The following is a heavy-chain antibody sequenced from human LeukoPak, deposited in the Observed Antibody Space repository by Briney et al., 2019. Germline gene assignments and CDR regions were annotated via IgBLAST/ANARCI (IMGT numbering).Heavy chain of an antibody. CDR2: INHSGST. V-gene: IGHV4-34*01. CDR1: GGSFSGYY. Sequence: SETLSLTCAVYGGSFSGYYWSWIRQPPGKGLEWIGEINHSGSTNYNPSLKSRVAISLDTSKNQFSLKLNSVPAADTAVYYCASWEDYDRFDYWGQGTLVTVSS. D-gene: IGHD4-17*01. CDR3: ASWEDYDRFDY. J-gene: IGHJ4*02.